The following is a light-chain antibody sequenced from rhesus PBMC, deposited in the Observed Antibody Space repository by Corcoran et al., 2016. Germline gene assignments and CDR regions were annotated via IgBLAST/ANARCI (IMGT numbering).Light chain of an antibody. Sequence: DIQMTQSPSSLSASVGDRVTIACRASQGISSFLAWYQQKPGRAPKLLIYAASTLHSGVPSRFSGSGSGTDFTLTISSLQPEDCATYYCHQHDTYPYSFGQGTKVEIK. V-gene: IGKV1-25*01. CDR2: AAS. J-gene: IGKJ2*01. CDR1: QGISSF. CDR3: HQHDTYPYS.